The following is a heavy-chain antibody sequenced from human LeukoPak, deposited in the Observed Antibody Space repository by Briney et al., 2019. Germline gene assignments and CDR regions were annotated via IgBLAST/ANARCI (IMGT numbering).Heavy chain of an antibody. J-gene: IGHJ4*02. CDR1: GGAIISDNFY. V-gene: IGHV4-39*01. CDR3: GRLFDS. Sequence: PSETLSLTCTVSGGAIISDNFYWGWVRQPPGKGLEWVGSINYSGTTYYNPSLRIRVSISVDTSRTQFFLRLNFVTAANTAVYYCGRLFDSWGQGILVTVSS. CDR2: INYSGTT.